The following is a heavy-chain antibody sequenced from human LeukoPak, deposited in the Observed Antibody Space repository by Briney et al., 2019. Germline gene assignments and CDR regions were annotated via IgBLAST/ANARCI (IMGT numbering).Heavy chain of an antibody. CDR1: GYSFIDYY. CDR2: MNPNSGGA. CDR3: ATSRGGTSFDY. V-gene: IGHV1-2*02. Sequence: GASVKVSCKASGYSFIDYYMHWVRQAPGQGLEWMGWMNPNSGGANYAQRFQGRVTMTRDTSISTAYMELTRLRFDDTAVFYCATSRGGTSFDYWGQGTLVTVSS. J-gene: IGHJ4*02. D-gene: IGHD2-2*01.